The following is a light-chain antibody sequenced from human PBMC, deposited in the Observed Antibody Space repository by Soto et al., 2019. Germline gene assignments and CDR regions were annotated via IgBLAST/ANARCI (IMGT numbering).Light chain of an antibody. V-gene: IGKV3-20*01. CDR2: GAS. CDR1: QSVSSN. J-gene: IGKJ5*01. CDR3: QQYGRPPRAT. Sequence: EVVLTQSPGTLSLSPGERATLSCRASQSVSSNLAWYQQKPGQAPRLLIYGASTRATGIPARFSGGGSGTDFTLSISKVEPEDFAVYYCQQYGRPPRATFGQGTRLAI.